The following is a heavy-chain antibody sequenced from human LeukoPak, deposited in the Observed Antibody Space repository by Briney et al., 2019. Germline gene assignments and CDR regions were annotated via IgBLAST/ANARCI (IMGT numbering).Heavy chain of an antibody. D-gene: IGHD5-24*01. CDR2: IYHSGST. Sequence: ASETLSLTCTVSGYSISSGYYWGWIRQPPGKGLEWIGSIYHSGSTYYNPSLESRVTISVDTSKNQFSLKLSSVTAADTAVYYCARDGRKEMATICWGQGTLVTVSS. V-gene: IGHV4-38-2*02. CDR1: GYSISSGYY. CDR3: ARDGRKEMATIC. J-gene: IGHJ4*02.